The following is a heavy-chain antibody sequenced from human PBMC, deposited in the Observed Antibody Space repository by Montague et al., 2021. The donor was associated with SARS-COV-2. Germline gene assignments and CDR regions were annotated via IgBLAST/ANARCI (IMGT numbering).Heavy chain of an antibody. V-gene: IGHV3-21*01. J-gene: IGHJ4*02. CDR1: GFTFSSYY. D-gene: IGHD4-17*01. Sequence: SLRLSCAASGFTFSSYYMNWVRQAPGKGLEWVSSISGSSSYIYHADSLKGRFTISRDNAKNSLFLQMNSLRAEDTAVYYCAREDDYEGGGIFDYWGQGTLVAVSS. CDR2: ISGSSSYI. CDR3: AREDDYEGGGIFDY.